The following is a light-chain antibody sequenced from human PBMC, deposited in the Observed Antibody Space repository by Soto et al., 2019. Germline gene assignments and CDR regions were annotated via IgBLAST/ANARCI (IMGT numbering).Light chain of an antibody. J-gene: IGLJ2*01. Sequence: QSALTQPGSVSGSPGQSITISCTGTSSDVGGYNYVSWYQQHPGKAPKLMIYEVSNRPSGVSDRFSGSKSGNTASLTISGLEPEDEADSYCSSYTSRSTLVFGGGTKLTVL. CDR3: SSYTSRSTLV. CDR2: EVS. CDR1: SSDVGGYNY. V-gene: IGLV2-14*01.